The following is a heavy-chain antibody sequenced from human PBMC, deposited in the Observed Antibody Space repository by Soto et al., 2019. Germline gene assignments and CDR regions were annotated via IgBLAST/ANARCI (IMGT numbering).Heavy chain of an antibody. V-gene: IGHV1-18*01. CDR2: ISAYNGNT. J-gene: IGHJ4*02. CDR3: ARDHGAIAAPDFDY. D-gene: IGHD6-13*01. CDR1: GYTFTSYG. Sequence: ASMKVSCKASGYTFTSYGISWVRQAPGQGLEWMGWISAYNGNTNYAQKLQGRVTMTTDTSTSTAYMELRSLRSDDTAVYYCARDHGAIAAPDFDYWGQGTLVTVYS.